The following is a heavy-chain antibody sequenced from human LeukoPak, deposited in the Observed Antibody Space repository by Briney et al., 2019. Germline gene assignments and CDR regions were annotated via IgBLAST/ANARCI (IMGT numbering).Heavy chain of an antibody. CDR3: ARPVLRYFDWQYFFDY. Sequence: ASVTVSCKASGYTFTGYYMHWVRQAPGQGLEWMGWINLNSGDTNYTQKFQGRVSMTRDTSISTAYMELRRLRSDDTAVYYCARPVLRYFDWQYFFDYWGQGTLVTVSS. CDR1: GYTFTGYY. V-gene: IGHV1-2*02. CDR2: INLNSGDT. J-gene: IGHJ4*02. D-gene: IGHD3-9*01.